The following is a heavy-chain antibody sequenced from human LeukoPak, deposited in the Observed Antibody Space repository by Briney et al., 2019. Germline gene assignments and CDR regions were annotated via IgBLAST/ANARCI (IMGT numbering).Heavy chain of an antibody. CDR1: GGSISSYY. J-gene: IGHJ4*02. CDR3: TRVERGYSYGYTPNFDY. Sequence: PSETLSLTCTVSGGSISSYYWSWIRQPPGKGLEWIGYIYYSGSTNYNPSLKSRVTISVDKSKNQFSLKLSSVTAADTAVYYCTRVERGYSYGYTPNFDYWGQGTLVTVSS. CDR2: IYYSGST. V-gene: IGHV4-59*12. D-gene: IGHD5-18*01.